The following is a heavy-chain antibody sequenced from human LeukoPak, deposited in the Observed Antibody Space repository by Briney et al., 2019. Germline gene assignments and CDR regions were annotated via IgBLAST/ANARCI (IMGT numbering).Heavy chain of an antibody. D-gene: IGHD2-15*01. Sequence: ASVKVSCRASGGTFSNYAISWVRQAPGQGLEWMGRIIPILGIANYAQKFQGRVTITADKSTSTAYMELSSLRSEDTAVYYCASRYCSGDTCSDLFYDSWGQGTLVTVSS. CDR2: IIPILGIA. V-gene: IGHV1-69*04. CDR3: ASRYCSGDTCSDLFYDS. CDR1: GGTFSNYA. J-gene: IGHJ4*02.